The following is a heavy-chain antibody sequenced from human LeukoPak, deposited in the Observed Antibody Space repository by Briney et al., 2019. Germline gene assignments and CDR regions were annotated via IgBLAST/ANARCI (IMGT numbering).Heavy chain of an antibody. CDR3: AKDARVRDYDFWSGYSFFDY. CDR2: ISGRGGSI. CDR1: GFTFSSYA. J-gene: IGHJ4*02. D-gene: IGHD3-3*01. V-gene: IGHV3-23*01. Sequence: QPGRSLRLSCAASGFTFSSYAMNWVRQAHGKGLEWVSGISGRGGSIYYADSVTGRFTMSRDNSKNTLYLQMDSLRAEDTAVYYCAKDARVRDYDFWSGYSFFDYWGQGTLVTVSS.